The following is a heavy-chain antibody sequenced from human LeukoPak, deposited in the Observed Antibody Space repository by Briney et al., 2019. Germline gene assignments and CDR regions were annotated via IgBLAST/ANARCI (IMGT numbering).Heavy chain of an antibody. CDR2: IYSGGST. V-gene: IGHV3-66*01. CDR3: ARDQRYDFWSRGMDV. Sequence: GGSLRLSCAASGFTVSSNYMSWVRQAPGKGLEWVSVIYSGGSTYYADSVKGIFTISRDNSKNTLYLQMNSLRAEDTAVYYCARDQRYDFWSRGMDVWGQGTTVTVSS. J-gene: IGHJ6*02. D-gene: IGHD3-3*01. CDR1: GFTVSSNY.